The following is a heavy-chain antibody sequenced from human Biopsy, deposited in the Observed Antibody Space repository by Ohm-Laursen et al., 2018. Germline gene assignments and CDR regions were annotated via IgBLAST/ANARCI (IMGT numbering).Heavy chain of an antibody. J-gene: IGHJ1*01. Sequence: SETLSLTCPVSGGSFTGHYWTWIRQPPGMGLEWIGHITYTGYTSYKSSLKSRVTISLDTSRKRFSLRLTSLAAADTAVYYCARGSNEYGGLYFPHWGQGTLVTVSS. V-gene: IGHV4-59*11. CDR3: ARGSNEYGGLYFPH. D-gene: IGHD4-23*01. CDR1: GGSFTGHY. CDR2: ITYTGYT.